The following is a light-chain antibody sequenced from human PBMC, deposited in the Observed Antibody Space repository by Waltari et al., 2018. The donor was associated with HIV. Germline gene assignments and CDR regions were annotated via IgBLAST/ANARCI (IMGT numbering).Light chain of an antibody. Sequence: QSALTQPRSVSGSPGQSVTISCTGTSSDIGYFDYVSWYQQYPGKAPKVIIYEVSQRPSGVPDRVTASNSGITACLTISGLQDEDEADYYCCSYAGTYTYVFGTGTTVTVL. CDR3: CSYAGTYTYV. CDR1: SSDIGYFDY. CDR2: EVS. V-gene: IGLV2-11*01. J-gene: IGLJ1*01.